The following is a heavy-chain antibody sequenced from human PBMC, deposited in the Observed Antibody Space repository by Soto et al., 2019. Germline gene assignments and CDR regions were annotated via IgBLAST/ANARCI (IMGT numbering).Heavy chain of an antibody. D-gene: IGHD1-26*01. J-gene: IGHJ6*02. CDR3: AARRSGLYAMDV. CDR2: IVGGSGST. V-gene: IGHV1-58*01. CDR1: GFTFSTSA. Sequence: GPEVKKPGTSVKVSCKASGFTFSTSAVQWVRQARGQRPEWMGWIVGGSGSTNYAQNSQERVIITRDMSTSTVYMELSSLRSDDTAVYFCAARRSGLYAMDVWGQGTTVTVSS.